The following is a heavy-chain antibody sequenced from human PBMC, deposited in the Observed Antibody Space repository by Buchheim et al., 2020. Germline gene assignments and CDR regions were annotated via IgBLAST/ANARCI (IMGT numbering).Heavy chain of an antibody. CDR3: ARVCSSSSHCDWLDP. D-gene: IGHD6-6*01. CDR1: GYTFTGYY. CDR2: INPNSGGT. J-gene: IGHJ5*02. V-gene: IGHV1-2*04. Sequence: QVQLVQSGAEVKKPGASVKVSCKASGYTFTGYYMHWVRQAPGQGLEWMGWINPNSGGTNYAQKFQGWVTMTRDTSISTASMEVSRLRSDDTAVYYCARVCSSSSHCDWLDPWGQGTL.